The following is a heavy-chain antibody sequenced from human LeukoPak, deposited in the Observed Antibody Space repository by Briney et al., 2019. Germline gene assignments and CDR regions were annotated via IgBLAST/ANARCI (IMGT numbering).Heavy chain of an antibody. CDR2: IYTSGST. V-gene: IGHV4-61*02. CDR3: ARGRGSCSSTRCYIWFDP. Sequence: SETLSLTCTVSGGSISSGSYYWSWIRQPAGKGLEWIGRIYTSGSTNYNPSLKSRVTISVDTSKNQFSLKLSSVTAADTAMYNCARGRGSCSSTRCYIWFDPWGQGTLVTVSS. CDR1: GGSISSGSYY. D-gene: IGHD2-2*02. J-gene: IGHJ5*02.